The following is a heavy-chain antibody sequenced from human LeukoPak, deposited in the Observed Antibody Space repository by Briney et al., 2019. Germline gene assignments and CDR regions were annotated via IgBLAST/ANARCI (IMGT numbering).Heavy chain of an antibody. J-gene: IGHJ3*02. V-gene: IGHV4-31*03. CDR2: IYNSRST. CDR3: AGLRGRPHAFDI. CDR1: GGSISRGVYY. Sequence: SQTLSLTCTVSGGSISRGVYYWSWIRQHPGKGLKWIGYIYNSRSTYYNPSLKSRVTISVDTSKNQFSLKLSSVSAADTAVYYCAGLRGRPHAFDIWGQGTVVTVSS. D-gene: IGHD5-12*01.